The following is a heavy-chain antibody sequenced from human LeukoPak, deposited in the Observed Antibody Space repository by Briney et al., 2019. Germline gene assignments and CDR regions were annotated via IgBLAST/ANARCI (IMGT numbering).Heavy chain of an antibody. Sequence: ASVKVSCKASGYTFTGYYMHWVRRAPGQGLKWMGWINPNSGGTNYAQKFQGRVTMTRDTSISTAYMELSRLRSDDTAVYYCARDYPYGSGSYYFDPWGQGTLVTVSS. V-gene: IGHV1-2*02. J-gene: IGHJ5*02. D-gene: IGHD3-10*01. CDR3: ARDYPYGSGSYYFDP. CDR1: GYTFTGYY. CDR2: INPNSGGT.